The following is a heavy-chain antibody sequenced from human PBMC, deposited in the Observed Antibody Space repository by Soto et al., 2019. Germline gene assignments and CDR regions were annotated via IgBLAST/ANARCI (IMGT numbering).Heavy chain of an antibody. V-gene: IGHV4-34*01. Sequence: SETLSLTCAVYGGSFSGYYWSWIRQPPGKGLEWIGEINHSGSTNYNPSLKSRVTISVDTSKNQFSLKPSSVTAADTAVYYCASASSGSGAFDIWGQGTMVTVSS. CDR3: ASASSGSGAFDI. CDR2: INHSGST. J-gene: IGHJ3*02. D-gene: IGHD5-12*01. CDR1: GGSFSGYY.